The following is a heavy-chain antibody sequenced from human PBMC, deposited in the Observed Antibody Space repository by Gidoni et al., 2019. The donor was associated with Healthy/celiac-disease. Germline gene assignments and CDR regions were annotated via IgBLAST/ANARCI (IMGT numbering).Heavy chain of an antibody. CDR1: GFTFSSYS. Sequence: EVQLVESGGGLVQPGGSLRLSCAASGFTFSSYSMNWVRQAPGKGLEWVSYISSSSSTIYYADSVKGRFTISRDNAKNSLYLQMNSLRDEDTAVYYCARDKTYGDLLGDWYFDLWGRGTLVTVSS. CDR3: ARDKTYGDLLGDWYFDL. CDR2: ISSSSSTI. J-gene: IGHJ2*01. V-gene: IGHV3-48*02. D-gene: IGHD4-17*01.